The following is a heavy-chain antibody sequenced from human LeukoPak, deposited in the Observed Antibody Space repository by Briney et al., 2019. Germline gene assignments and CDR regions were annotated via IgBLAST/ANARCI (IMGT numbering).Heavy chain of an antibody. CDR3: ARASPDGYCSSTSCSADY. CDR2: IKQDGSEK. Sequence: GGSLRLSCAASGFTFSGYWMTWVRQAPGKGLEWVANIKQDGSEKFHVDSVKGRFTVSRDNAKNSLYLQMNSLRVEDTAVYYCARASPDGYCSSTSCSADYWGQGTLVTVSS. D-gene: IGHD2-2*01. V-gene: IGHV3-7*01. CDR1: GFTFSGYW. J-gene: IGHJ4*02.